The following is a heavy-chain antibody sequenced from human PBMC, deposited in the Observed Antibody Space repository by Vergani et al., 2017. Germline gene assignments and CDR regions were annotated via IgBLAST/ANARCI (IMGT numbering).Heavy chain of an antibody. J-gene: IGHJ6*02. CDR3: AKAGEIVGATYYYYGMDV. Sequence: EVQLLESVGGSAQPGESLRLSCVASGFTFTAHGLNWVRQAPGKGLEWVSGISGQNFRTHYADSVKGRFTISRDDSKNTVYLQINSLRAEDTAVYYCAKAGEIVGATYYYYGMDVWGQGTTVTVSS. CDR2: ISGQNFRT. CDR1: GFTFTAHG. V-gene: IGHV3-23*01. D-gene: IGHD1-26*01.